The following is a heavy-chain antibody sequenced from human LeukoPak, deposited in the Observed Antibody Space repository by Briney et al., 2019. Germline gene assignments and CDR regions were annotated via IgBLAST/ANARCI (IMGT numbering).Heavy chain of an antibody. D-gene: IGHD4-11*01. V-gene: IGHV4-39*07. J-gene: IGHJ6*03. CDR2: IYSGST. Sequence: SETLSLTCTVSGGSISSNTYYWGWIRQPPGKGLEWIGSIYSGSTYYNPSLKSRVTISVDTSKNQFSLRLRSVTAADTAVYFCARGRVSSSTWYSTYYYFFYMDFWGKGTTVTVSS. CDR3: ARGRVSSSTWYSTYYYFFYMDF. CDR1: GGSISSNTYY.